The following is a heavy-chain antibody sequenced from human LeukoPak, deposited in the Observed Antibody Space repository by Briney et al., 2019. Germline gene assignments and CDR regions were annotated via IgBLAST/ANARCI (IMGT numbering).Heavy chain of an antibody. CDR1: GGTFSSYA. CDR2: IIPIFGTA. J-gene: IGHJ4*02. D-gene: IGHD3-3*01. CDR3: ARVGYYDFWSGYYGCDY. V-gene: IGHV1-69*05. Sequence: GASVKVSCKASGGTFSSYAISWVRQAPGQGLEWMGGIIPIFGTANYAQKFQGRVTMTRNTSISTAYMELSSLRSEDTAVYYCARVGYYDFWSGYYGCDYWGQGTLVTVSS.